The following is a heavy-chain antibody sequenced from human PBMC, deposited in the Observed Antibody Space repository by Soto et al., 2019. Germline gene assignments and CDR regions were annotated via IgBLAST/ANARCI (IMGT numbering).Heavy chain of an antibody. J-gene: IGHJ4*02. CDR3: ARRAAATGLDY. CDR1: GGSINSYY. CDR2: IYYSGST. Sequence: SETLSLTCTVSGGSINSYYWSWIRQPPGEGLEWIGYIYYSGSTNYNPSLKSRVTISIDTSKNQFSLKLNSVTAADTAVYYCARRAAATGLDYWGQGTLVTVSS. V-gene: IGHV4-59*08. D-gene: IGHD6-13*01.